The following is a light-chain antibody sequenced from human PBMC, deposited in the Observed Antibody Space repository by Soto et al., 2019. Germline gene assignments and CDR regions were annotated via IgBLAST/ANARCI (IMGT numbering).Light chain of an antibody. CDR3: SSYTSNSALV. CDR1: SSDVGGYNY. V-gene: IGLV2-14*01. CDR2: EVS. Sequence: QSALTQPASVSGSPGQPITISCTGTSSDVGGYNYVSWYQQHPGKAPKLMIYEVSNRPSGVSNRFSGSKSGDMASLTISGLQAEDEADYYCSSYTSNSALVFGTGTKLTVL. J-gene: IGLJ1*01.